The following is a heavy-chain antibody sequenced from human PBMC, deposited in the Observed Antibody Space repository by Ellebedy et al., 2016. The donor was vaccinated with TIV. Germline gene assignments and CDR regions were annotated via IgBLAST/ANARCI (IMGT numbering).Heavy chain of an antibody. CDR3: ATARNYDSSGYYRFDY. V-gene: IGHV1-46*01. J-gene: IGHJ4*02. Sequence: AASVKVSCKASGYTFPSYGISWVRQAPAQGLAWMGRINLSDGSTSHAQKFQGRVTMTSDTSTSTVYMELSSLRSEDTAVYYCATARNYDSSGYYRFDYWGQGTRVTVSS. CDR1: GYTFPSYG. CDR2: INLSDGST. D-gene: IGHD3-22*01.